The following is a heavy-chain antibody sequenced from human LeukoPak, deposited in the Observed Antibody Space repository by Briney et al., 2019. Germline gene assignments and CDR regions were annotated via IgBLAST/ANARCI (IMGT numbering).Heavy chain of an antibody. D-gene: IGHD3-10*01. V-gene: IGHV4-4*07. CDR1: GGSFSGYY. CDR2: IYTSGST. J-gene: IGHJ4*02. Sequence: PSETLSLTCAVYGGSFSGYYWSWIRQPAGEGLEWIGRIYTSGSTNYNPSLKSRVTMSVDTSKNQFSLRLSSVTAADTAVYYCARDFGSGGLDYWGQGTLVTVSS. CDR3: ARDFGSGGLDY.